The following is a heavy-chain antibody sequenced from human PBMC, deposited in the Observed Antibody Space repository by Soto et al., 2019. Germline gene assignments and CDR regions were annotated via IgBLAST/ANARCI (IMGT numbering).Heavy chain of an antibody. D-gene: IGHD3-22*01. CDR2: ISGSGGST. CDR3: AKVTRNGYSSFDS. V-gene: IGHV3-23*01. CDR1: GFTFSSYA. Sequence: GGSLRLSCAASGFTFSSYAMSWVRQAPGKGLEWVSAISGSGGSTYYADSVKGRFTISRDDSRNTLFLQVNSLRAEDTAIYYCAKVTRNGYSSFDSWGQGTLVTVSS. J-gene: IGHJ4*02.